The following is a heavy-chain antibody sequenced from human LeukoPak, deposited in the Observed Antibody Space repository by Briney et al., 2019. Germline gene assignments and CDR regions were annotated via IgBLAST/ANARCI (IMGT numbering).Heavy chain of an antibody. D-gene: IGHD3-10*01. CDR3: ARDRGGPGRFDP. CDR2: INYYGGT. Sequence: SETLSLTCTVSGGSISSYYWSWIRQPPGKGREGIGYINYYGGTKYNASLKSRVIISLDTSKNQVSLKVTSVTAADTAVYYCARDRGGPGRFDPWGQGTLVTVSS. CDR1: GGSISSYY. J-gene: IGHJ5*02. V-gene: IGHV4-59*01.